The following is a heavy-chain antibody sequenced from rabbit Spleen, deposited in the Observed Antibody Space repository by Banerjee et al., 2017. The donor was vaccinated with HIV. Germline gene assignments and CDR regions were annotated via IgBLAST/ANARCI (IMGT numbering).Heavy chain of an antibody. D-gene: IGHD6-1*01. J-gene: IGHJ4*01. CDR1: GFSFSDRDV. CDR3: ARDDGSYDYIDGYFNL. Sequence: QEQLEESGGGLVKPEGSLTLTCKASGFSFSDRDVMCWVRQAPGKGLEWIACINTATGKAVYASWAKGRFTISKSSSTTVTLQLTSLTAADTATYFCARDDGSYDYIDGYFNLWGPGTLVTVS. V-gene: IGHV1S45*01. CDR2: INTATGKA.